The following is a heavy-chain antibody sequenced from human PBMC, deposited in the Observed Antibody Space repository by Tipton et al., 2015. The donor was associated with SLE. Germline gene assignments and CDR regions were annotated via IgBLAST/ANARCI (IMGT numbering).Heavy chain of an antibody. CDR1: GGSISSYY. Sequence: TLSLTCTVSGGSISSYYWSWIRQPPGKGLEWIGYIYYSGSTNYNPSLKSRVTISVDTSKNQFSLKLSSMTAADTAVYYCARGWTKGSGSFAEYFQNWGQGTLVTVSS. V-gene: IGHV4-59*01. CDR3: ARGWTKGSGSFAEYFQN. CDR2: IYYSGST. J-gene: IGHJ1*01. D-gene: IGHD1-26*01.